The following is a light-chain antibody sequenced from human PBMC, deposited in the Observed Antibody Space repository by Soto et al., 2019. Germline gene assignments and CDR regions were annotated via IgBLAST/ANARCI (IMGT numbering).Light chain of an antibody. J-gene: IGLJ2*01. CDR2: DVN. Sequence: QSVLTQPPSASGSPGQSVTISCTGTSSDVGGYNYVYWYQHHPGKAPKLMIYDVNKRPSGVPDRFSGSKSGSTASLTVSGLQAEDEADYYCSSYGGRNNLIFGGGTKVTVL. CDR3: SSYGGRNNLI. V-gene: IGLV2-8*01. CDR1: SSDVGGYNY.